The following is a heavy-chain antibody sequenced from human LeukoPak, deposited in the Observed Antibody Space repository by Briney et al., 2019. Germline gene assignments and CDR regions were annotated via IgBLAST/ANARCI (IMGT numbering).Heavy chain of an antibody. CDR1: GGSISSYY. V-gene: IGHV4-59*01. CDR2: IYYSGST. Sequence: SETLSLTCTVSGGSISSYYWSWIRQPPGKGLEWIGYIYYSGSTNYNPSLKSRVTISVDTSKNQFSLKLSSVTAADTAVYYCARGGPLDILTGYYSNWFGPWGQGTLVTVSS. J-gene: IGHJ5*02. CDR3: ARGGPLDILTGYYSNWFGP. D-gene: IGHD3-9*01.